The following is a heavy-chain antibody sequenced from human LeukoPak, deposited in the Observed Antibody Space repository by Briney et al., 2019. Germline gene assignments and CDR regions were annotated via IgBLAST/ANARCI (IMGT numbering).Heavy chain of an antibody. CDR1: GFTFSSYG. Sequence: PGGSLRLSCAASGFTFSSYGMRWVRQAPGKGLEWVAFIRYDGSNKYYADSVKGRFTISRDNAKNSLFLQMNSLRAEDTAVYYCAGINDYGVPTGAFDIWGQGTMVTVSS. CDR3: AGINDYGVPTGAFDI. V-gene: IGHV3-30*02. J-gene: IGHJ3*02. D-gene: IGHD4-17*01. CDR2: IRYDGSNK.